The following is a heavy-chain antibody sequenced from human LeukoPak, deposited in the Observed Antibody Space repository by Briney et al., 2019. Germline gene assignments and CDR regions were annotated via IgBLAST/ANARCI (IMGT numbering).Heavy chain of an antibody. D-gene: IGHD3-10*01. CDR3: TTRLLWFGELLADFDY. Sequence: GESLKISCKGSGYSFTSYWIGWVRQMPGKGLECMGIIYPGDSDTRYSPSFQGQVTISADKSISTAYLQWSSLKASDTAMYYCTTRLLWFGELLADFDYWGQGTLVTVSS. V-gene: IGHV5-51*01. CDR2: IYPGDSDT. CDR1: GYSFTSYW. J-gene: IGHJ4*02.